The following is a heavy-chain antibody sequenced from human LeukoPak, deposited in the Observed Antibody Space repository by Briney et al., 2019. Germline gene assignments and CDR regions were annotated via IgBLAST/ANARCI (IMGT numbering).Heavy chain of an antibody. CDR2: FDPEDGET. Sequence: ASVKVSCKVSGYTLTELSMHWVRQAPGKGLEWMGGFDPEDGETIYAQKFQGRVTMTEDTSTDTAYMELSNLRSEDTAVYYCATAIGSGIDWFDPWGQGTLVTVSS. CDR1: GYTLTELS. J-gene: IGHJ5*02. CDR3: ATAIGSGIDWFDP. V-gene: IGHV1-24*01. D-gene: IGHD3-10*01.